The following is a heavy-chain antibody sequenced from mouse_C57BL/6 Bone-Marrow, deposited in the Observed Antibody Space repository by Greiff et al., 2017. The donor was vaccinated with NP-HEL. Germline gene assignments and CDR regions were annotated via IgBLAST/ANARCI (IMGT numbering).Heavy chain of an antibody. V-gene: IGHV5-4*01. J-gene: IGHJ3*01. CDR3: ARDDPPGFAY. CDR2: ISDGGSYT. Sequence: EVQRVESGGGLVKPGGSLKLSCAASGFTFSSYAMSWVRQTPEKRLEWVATISDGGSYTYYPDNVKGRFTISRDNAKNNLYLQMSHLKSEDTAMYYCARDDPPGFAYWGQGTLVTVSA. CDR1: GFTFSSYA.